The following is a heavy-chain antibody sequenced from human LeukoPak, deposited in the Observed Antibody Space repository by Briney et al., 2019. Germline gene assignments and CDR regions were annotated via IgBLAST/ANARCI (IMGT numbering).Heavy chain of an antibody. CDR3: ARKYCSSTSCLFDY. Sequence: GGSLGLSRAASGFTFSSYEMNWVRQAPGKGLEWVSYISTSGSPIYYADSVKGRFTISRDNAKNSLYLQMNSLRAEDTAVYYCARKYCSSTSCLFDYWGQGTLVTVSS. CDR1: GFTFSSYE. V-gene: IGHV3-48*03. CDR2: ISTSGSPI. D-gene: IGHD2-2*01. J-gene: IGHJ4*02.